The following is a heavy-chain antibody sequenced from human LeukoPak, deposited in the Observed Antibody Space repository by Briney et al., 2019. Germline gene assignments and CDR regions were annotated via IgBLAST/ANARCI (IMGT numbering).Heavy chain of an antibody. CDR3: AKMWSRSWTRYFDL. V-gene: IGHV3-23*01. CDR1: GFTSNNYA. Sequence: TGGSLRLSCAASGFTSNNYAMSWVRQAPGKGLEWVSAISGNGGGTYYADSVKGRFTISRDNSSNTVFLQMNSLRAEDTAIYYCAKMWSRSWTRYFDLWGRGTLVTVSA. CDR2: ISGNGGGT. J-gene: IGHJ2*01. D-gene: IGHD6-13*01.